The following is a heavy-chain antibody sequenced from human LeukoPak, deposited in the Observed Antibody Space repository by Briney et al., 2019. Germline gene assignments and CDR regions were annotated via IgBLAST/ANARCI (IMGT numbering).Heavy chain of an antibody. J-gene: IGHJ3*02. V-gene: IGHV3-30-3*01. CDR3: ARPLGYCSSTSCYAFDI. CDR1: GFTFSSYA. Sequence: GRSLRLSCAASGFTFSSYAMHWVRQAPGKGLEWVAVISYDGSNKYYADSVKGRFTISRDNSKNTLYLQMNSLRAEDTAVYYCARPLGYCSSTSCYAFDIWGQGTMVTVSS. D-gene: IGHD2-2*01. CDR2: ISYDGSNK.